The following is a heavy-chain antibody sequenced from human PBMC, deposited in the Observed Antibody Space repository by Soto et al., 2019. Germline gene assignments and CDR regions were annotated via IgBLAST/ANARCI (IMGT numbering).Heavy chain of an antibody. CDR1: GYTFTDKG. J-gene: IGHJ6*02. CDR3: AREVAAASYGMDV. Sequence: ASVKVSCTASGYTFTDKGISWVRQAPGQGLEWMGWINPYNGNTKYAQKLQDRVNMTTDTSTSTAYMELRSLRSDDTAVYYCAREVAAASYGMDVWGQGTTVTVSS. V-gene: IGHV1-18*01. D-gene: IGHD6-13*01. CDR2: INPYNGNT.